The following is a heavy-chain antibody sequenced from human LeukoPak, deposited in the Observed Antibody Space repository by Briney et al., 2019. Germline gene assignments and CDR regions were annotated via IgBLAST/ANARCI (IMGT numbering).Heavy chain of an antibody. Sequence: GGSLRLSCAASGFTFSSYAMSWVRQAPGKGLEWVSVISGSGGSIYYRDSVKGRFTISRDNSKNTLYLQMNSLRAEDTAVYYCAKGWFGELFFWYFDLWGRGTLVTVSS. CDR3: AKGWFGELFFWYFDL. CDR2: ISGSGGSI. D-gene: IGHD3-10*01. V-gene: IGHV3-23*01. CDR1: GFTFSSYA. J-gene: IGHJ2*01.